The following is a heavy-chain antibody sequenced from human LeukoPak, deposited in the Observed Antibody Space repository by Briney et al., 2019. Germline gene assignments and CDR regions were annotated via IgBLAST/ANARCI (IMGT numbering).Heavy chain of an antibody. CDR1: GYTFTGYY. V-gene: IGHV1-2*02. CDR3: ARVFIVVVLAALDY. CDR2: INPNSGGT. Sequence: ASVKVSCKASGYTFTGYYMHWVRQAPGQGLEWMGWINPNSGGTNYAQKFQGRVTMTRDTSISTAYMELSRLRSDDTAVYYCARVFIVVVLAALDYWGQGTLVTVSS. D-gene: IGHD2-2*01. J-gene: IGHJ4*02.